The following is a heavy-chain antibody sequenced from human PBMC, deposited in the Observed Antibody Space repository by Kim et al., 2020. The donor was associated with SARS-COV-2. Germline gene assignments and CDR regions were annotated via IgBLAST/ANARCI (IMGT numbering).Heavy chain of an antibody. CDR2: TYYRSKWYN. J-gene: IGHJ5*02. CDR1: GDSVSSETSS. Sequence: SQTLSLTCAISGDSVSSETSSWNWIRQSPSRGLEWLGRTYYRSKWYNDYAVSVRSRISVDSDTSLNQVSLQLHSVAPDDTAVYYCVRRVRHVCYNWLDPWGQGTLVTVSS. V-gene: IGHV6-1*01. CDR3: VRRVRHVCYNWLDP.